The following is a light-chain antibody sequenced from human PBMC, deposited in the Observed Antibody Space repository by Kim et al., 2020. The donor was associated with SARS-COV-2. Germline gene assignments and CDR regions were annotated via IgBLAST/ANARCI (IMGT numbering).Light chain of an antibody. CDR1: QSVSSN. CDR2: AAS. Sequence: EIVMTQSPATLSVSPGDRATLSCRASQSVSSNLAWYQQTPGQAPRLLIYAASTRATGIPARFSGSGSGTEFTLTISSLQSEDFAIYYFRQYKNWPPEYTLGQGTKLEI. V-gene: IGKV3-15*01. CDR3: RQYKNWPPEYT. J-gene: IGKJ2*01.